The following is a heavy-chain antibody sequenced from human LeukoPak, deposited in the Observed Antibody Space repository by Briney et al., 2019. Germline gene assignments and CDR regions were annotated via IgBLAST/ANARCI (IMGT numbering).Heavy chain of an antibody. J-gene: IGHJ3*01. Sequence: SVKVSCKASGGTFSSYAISWVRQAPGQGLEWMGGIIPIFGTANYAQKFQGRVTITADESTSTAYMELSSLRSEDTAVYYCARDDSSGYYYDAFDLWGQGTMVTVSS. CDR1: GGTFSSYA. CDR3: ARDDSSGYYYDAFDL. V-gene: IGHV1-69*13. D-gene: IGHD3-22*01. CDR2: IIPIFGTA.